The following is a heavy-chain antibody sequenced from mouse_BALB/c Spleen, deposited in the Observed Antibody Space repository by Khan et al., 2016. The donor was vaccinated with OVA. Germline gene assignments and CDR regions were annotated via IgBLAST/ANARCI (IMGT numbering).Heavy chain of an antibody. CDR3: ARSYGSDFDY. Sequence: VRLQQSGPELVKPGASVKISCKASGYSFTGYFMHWVMQSHGKSLEWIGRINPHIGETFYNQKFRDKATLTVDESSSTAHMELRSLASEDSAVYYCARSYGSDFDYWGQGTTLTVSS. CDR2: INPHIGET. V-gene: IGHV1-20*02. CDR1: GYSFTGYF. J-gene: IGHJ2*01. D-gene: IGHD1-1*01.